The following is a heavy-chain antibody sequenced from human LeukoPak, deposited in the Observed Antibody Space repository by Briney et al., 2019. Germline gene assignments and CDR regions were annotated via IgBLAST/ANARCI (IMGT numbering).Heavy chain of an antibody. D-gene: IGHD3-10*01. CDR3: ARVLYGSGSYANWFDP. J-gene: IGHJ5*02. Sequence: GGSLRLSCAASGFTFSSYSMNRVRQAPGKGLEWVSSISSSSSYIYYADSVKGRFTISRDNAKNSLYLQMSSLRAEDTAVYYCARVLYGSGSYANWFDPWGQGTLVTVSS. CDR2: ISSSSSYI. V-gene: IGHV3-21*01. CDR1: GFTFSSYS.